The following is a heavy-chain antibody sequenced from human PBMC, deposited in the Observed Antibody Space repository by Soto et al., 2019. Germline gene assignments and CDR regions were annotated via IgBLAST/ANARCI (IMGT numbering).Heavy chain of an antibody. Sequence: PSETLSLTCTVPGGSISSSSYYWGWIRQPPGKGLEWIGGIYYSGSTYYNPSLKSRVTISVDTSKNQFSLKLSSVTAADTAVYYCARRVVVVAATRGTYYYYMDVWGKGTTVTVSS. CDR1: GGSISSSSYY. CDR2: IYYSGST. D-gene: IGHD2-15*01. CDR3: ARRVVVVAATRGTYYYYMDV. V-gene: IGHV4-39*01. J-gene: IGHJ6*03.